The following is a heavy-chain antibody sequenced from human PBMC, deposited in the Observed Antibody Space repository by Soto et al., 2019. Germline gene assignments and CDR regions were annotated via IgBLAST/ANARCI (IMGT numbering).Heavy chain of an antibody. V-gene: IGHV1-18*01. J-gene: IGHJ3*02. D-gene: IGHD3-3*01. CDR3: ARFGFGVVIDDAFDN. Sequence: GASVKVSCKASGYTFTSYGISWVRQAPGQGLEWMGWISAYNGNTNYAQKLQGRVTMTTDTSTSTAYMELRSLRSDDTAVYYCARFGFGVVIDDAFDNWGQGTMVTVSS. CDR1: GYTFTSYG. CDR2: ISAYNGNT.